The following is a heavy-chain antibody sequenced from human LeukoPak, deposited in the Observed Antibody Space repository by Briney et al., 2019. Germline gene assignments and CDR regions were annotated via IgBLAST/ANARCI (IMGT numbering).Heavy chain of an antibody. Sequence: SETLSLTCTVSDYPISSGYGYYWGWIRQPPGKGLEWIGSIYYSGSTYYNPSLKSRVTISVDTSKNQFSLKLSSVTAADTAVYYCARAYCSGGSCYSLYNWFDPWGQGTLVTVSS. CDR3: ARAYCSGGSCYSLYNWFDP. CDR2: IYYSGST. V-gene: IGHV4-39*01. CDR1: DYPISSGYGYY. J-gene: IGHJ5*02. D-gene: IGHD2-15*01.